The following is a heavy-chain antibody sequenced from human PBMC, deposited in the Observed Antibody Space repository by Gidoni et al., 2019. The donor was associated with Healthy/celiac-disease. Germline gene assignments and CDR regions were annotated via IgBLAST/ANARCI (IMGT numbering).Heavy chain of an antibody. CDR3: ARVRTGDILTGFDY. CDR1: GYTFTGYY. D-gene: IGHD3-9*01. J-gene: IGHJ4*02. CDR2: INPNSGGT. V-gene: IGHV1-2*02. Sequence: QVQLVQSGAEVTKPGASVKVSCKASGYTFTGYYMHWVRQAPGHGLEWMGWINPNSGGTNYAQKFQGRVTMTRDTSISTAYMELSRLRSDDTAVYYCARVRTGDILTGFDYWGQGTLVTVSS.